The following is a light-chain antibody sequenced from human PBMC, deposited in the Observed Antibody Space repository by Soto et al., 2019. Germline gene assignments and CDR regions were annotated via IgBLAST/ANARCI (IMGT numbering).Light chain of an antibody. J-gene: IGKJ4*01. CDR3: QQYNSYSRS. Sequence: DIQMTQSPSTLSGSVGDRVTITCXASQTISSWLAWYQQKPGKAPKLLIYDASSLQSGVPSRFRGSTSGTEFTLTISSLQPDDFATYYCQQYNSYSRSFGGGTKVDIK. CDR2: DAS. V-gene: IGKV1-5*01. CDR1: QTISSW.